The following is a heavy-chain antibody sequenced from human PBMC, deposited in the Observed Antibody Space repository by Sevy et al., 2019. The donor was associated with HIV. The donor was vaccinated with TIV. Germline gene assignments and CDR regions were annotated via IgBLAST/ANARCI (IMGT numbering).Heavy chain of an antibody. V-gene: IGHV4-34*01. Sequence: SETLSLTCAVYGGSFSGYYWIWIRQPPGKGLEWIGEINHSGSTNYNPSLKSRVTISVDTSKNQFSLKLSSVTAADTAVYYCARGQGDDSSGYLIDYWGQGTLVTVSS. CDR2: INHSGST. J-gene: IGHJ4*02. CDR1: GGSFSGYY. CDR3: ARGQGDDSSGYLIDY. D-gene: IGHD3-22*01.